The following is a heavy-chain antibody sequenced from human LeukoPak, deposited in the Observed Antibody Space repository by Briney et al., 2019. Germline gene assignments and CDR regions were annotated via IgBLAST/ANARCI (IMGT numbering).Heavy chain of an antibody. D-gene: IGHD3-10*01. J-gene: IGHJ6*02. V-gene: IGHV3-11*01. Sequence: GGSLRLSCAASGFTFSDYYMSWIRQAPGKGLEWVSYISSSGSTIYYADSVKGRFTISRDNAKNSLYLQMNSLRAEDTAVYYCARDKEINGAYYYYGMDVWGQGTTVTVSS. CDR3: ARDKEINGAYYYYGMDV. CDR2: ISSSGSTI. CDR1: GFTFSDYY.